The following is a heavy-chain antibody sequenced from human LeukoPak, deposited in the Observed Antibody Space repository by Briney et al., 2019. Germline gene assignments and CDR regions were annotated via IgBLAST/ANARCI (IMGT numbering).Heavy chain of an antibody. V-gene: IGHV3-11*01. CDR1: GFIFSDYY. Sequence: GGSLRLSCTTSGFIFSDYYMSWIRQAPGKGLEWVSYISSSGSIIYYADSVKGRLTISRDNAKNSLYLQMNSPRAEDTAVYYCARDRFSGSYPLDYWGQGTLVTVSS. CDR3: ARDRFSGSYPLDY. J-gene: IGHJ4*02. CDR2: ISSSGSII. D-gene: IGHD1-26*01.